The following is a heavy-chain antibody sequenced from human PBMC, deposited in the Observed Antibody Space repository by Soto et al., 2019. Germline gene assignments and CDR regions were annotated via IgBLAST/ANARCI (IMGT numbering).Heavy chain of an antibody. J-gene: IGHJ3*02. Sequence: QITLKESGPTLVKPTQTLTLTCTFSGFSLNTSGVGVGWIRQPPGKALEWLALIFWNDDKRYSPSLKTRLTITNDTSKNQVVLTMTNIDPVDTATYSCAHRALGIVSDAFDIWGQGTMVTVSS. CDR3: AHRALGIVSDAFDI. CDR2: IFWNDDK. V-gene: IGHV2-5*01. D-gene: IGHD2-21*01. CDR1: GFSLNTSGVG.